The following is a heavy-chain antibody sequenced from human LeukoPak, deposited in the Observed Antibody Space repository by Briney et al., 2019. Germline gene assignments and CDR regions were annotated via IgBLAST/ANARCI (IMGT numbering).Heavy chain of an antibody. J-gene: IGHJ6*02. D-gene: IGHD6-25*01. CDR3: ARVPPRPHYGMDV. V-gene: IGHV1-2*02. CDR2: INPNSGAT. Sequence: ASVTVSCKASGYTFTGYYMHWVRQAPGQGLEWMGWINPNSGATNYAQKFQGRVTMTRDTSISTAYMELSSLRSDDTAVFYCARVPPRPHYGMDVWGQGTPVTVSS. CDR1: GYTFTGYY.